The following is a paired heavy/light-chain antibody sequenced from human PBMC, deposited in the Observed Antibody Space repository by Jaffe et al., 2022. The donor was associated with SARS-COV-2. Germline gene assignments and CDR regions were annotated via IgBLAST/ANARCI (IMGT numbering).Light chain of an antibody. CDR3: QSYDSSLSVV. CDR2: GSS. Sequence: QSVLTQPPSVSGAPGQRVTISCTGSSSNIGADYDVHWYQQFPGTAPKLLIYGSSNRPSGVPDRFSGSKSGTSASLAISGLQAEDEADYYCQSYDSSLSVVFGGGTKLTVL. CDR1: SSNIGADYD. J-gene: IGLJ3*02. V-gene: IGLV1-40*01.
Heavy chain of an antibody. D-gene: IGHD3-10*01. V-gene: IGHV4-39*01. CDR1: GGFISNNNFY. CDR2: IYYTGST. Sequence: QLQLQESGPGVVKPSETLSLTCSVSGGFISNNNFYWGWIRQPPGKGLEWIGSIYYTGSTHYNPSLKSRVTMSVDTSKNQFSLKVKFVTAADTAVYYCASLGGSGSFYDFFYYYMDVWGRGTTVTVSS. J-gene: IGHJ6*03. CDR3: ASLGGSGSFYDFFYYYMDV.